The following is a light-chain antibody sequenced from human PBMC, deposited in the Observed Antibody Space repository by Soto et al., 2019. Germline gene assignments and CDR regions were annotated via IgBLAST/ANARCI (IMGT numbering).Light chain of an antibody. CDR3: QHSYSNSGA. CDR2: AAS. J-gene: IGKJ1*01. V-gene: IGKV1-39*01. CDR1: QSISSY. Sequence: DIQMTQSPSSLSASVGDRVTITCRASQSISSYLNWYQQKPGKAPKLLIYAASSLESGVPSRFSGSASGTDFTLTISSLQPDDIATYYCQHSYSNSGAFGQGTKVDIK.